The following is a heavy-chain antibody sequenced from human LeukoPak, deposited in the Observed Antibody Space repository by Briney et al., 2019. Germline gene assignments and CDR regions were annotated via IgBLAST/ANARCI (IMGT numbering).Heavy chain of an antibody. Sequence: GGSLRLSCAASGFTFSSYEMNWVRQAPGKGLVWVSRISGDGSVTTYADSVKGRFTISRDNAKNTLYLQMNSLRAEDTAVFYCASSSAGHNWFDPWGQGTLVTVSS. D-gene: IGHD3-10*01. CDR1: GFTFSSYE. CDR2: ISGDGSVT. V-gene: IGHV3-74*01. J-gene: IGHJ5*02. CDR3: ASSSAGHNWFDP.